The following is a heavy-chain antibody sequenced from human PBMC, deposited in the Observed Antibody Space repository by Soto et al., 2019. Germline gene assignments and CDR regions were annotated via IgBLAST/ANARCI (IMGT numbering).Heavy chain of an antibody. CDR2: IYYSGST. J-gene: IGHJ6*02. D-gene: IGHD3-10*01. Sequence: QVQLQESGPGLVKPSQTLSLTCTVSGGSISSGDYYWSWIRQPPGKGLEWIGYIYYSGSTYYNPFLKSRVTISVDTSKNQFSLKLSSVTAADTAVYYCARDRRGSGSGLGGMDVWGQGTTVTVSS. CDR3: ARDRRGSGSGLGGMDV. V-gene: IGHV4-30-4*01. CDR1: GGSISSGDYY.